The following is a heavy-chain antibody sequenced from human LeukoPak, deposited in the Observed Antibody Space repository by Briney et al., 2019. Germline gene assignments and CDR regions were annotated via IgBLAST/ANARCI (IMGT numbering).Heavy chain of an antibody. V-gene: IGHV4-30-4*02. CDR2: IYYSGST. D-gene: IGHD4-17*01. CDR1: GGSISSGDYY. CDR3: ARETTVMGGGYFDL. Sequence: SETLSLTCTVSGGSISSGDYYWSWIRQPPGKGLEWIGYIYYSGSTYYNPSLKSRVTISVDTSKNQFSLKLSSVTAADTAVYYCARETTVMGGGYFDLWGRGTLVTVSS. J-gene: IGHJ2*01.